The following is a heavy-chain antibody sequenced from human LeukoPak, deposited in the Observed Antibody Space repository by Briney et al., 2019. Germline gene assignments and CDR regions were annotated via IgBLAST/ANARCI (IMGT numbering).Heavy chain of an antibody. CDR3: AREGAIGAAPH. D-gene: IGHD6-6*01. V-gene: IGHV3-21*01. J-gene: IGHJ4*02. CDR1: GFTFSRYA. CDR2: ISSSNTNI. Sequence: GRSLRLSCEASGFTFSRYAMSWVRQAPGKGLEGVSFISSSNTNIYYADSVKGRFTISRDNAKNSLYLQMNSLRVEDTAVYYCAREGAIGAAPHWGQGTLVTVSS.